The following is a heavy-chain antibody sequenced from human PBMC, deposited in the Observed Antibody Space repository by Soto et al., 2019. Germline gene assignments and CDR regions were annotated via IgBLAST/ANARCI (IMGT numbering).Heavy chain of an antibody. CDR2: IYYSGST. J-gene: IGHJ4*02. V-gene: IGHV4-39*02. CDR3: ARERGYCSGGSCPXDY. D-gene: IGHD2-15*01. Sequence: SETLSLTCTVSGCSISSSSYYWGWIRQPPGKGLEWIGSIYYSGSTYYNPSLKSRVTISVDTSKNQFSLKLSSVTAADTAVYYCARERGYCSGGSCPXDYWGQGTLVTVSS. CDR1: GCSISSSSYY.